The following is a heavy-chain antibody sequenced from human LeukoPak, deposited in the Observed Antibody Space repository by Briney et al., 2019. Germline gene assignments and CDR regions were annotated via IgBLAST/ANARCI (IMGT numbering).Heavy chain of an antibody. D-gene: IGHD5-12*01. CDR3: ARTPDIVATITWFDP. CDR1: GYTFTSYG. J-gene: IGHJ5*02. V-gene: IGHV1-18*01. CDR2: ISAYNGNT. Sequence: ASVKVSCKASGYTFTSYGISWVRQAPGQGLEWMGWISAYNGNTNYAQKLQGRVTMTTDTSTSTAYMELRSLRSDDTAVYYCARTPDIVATITWFDPWGQGTLVTVSS.